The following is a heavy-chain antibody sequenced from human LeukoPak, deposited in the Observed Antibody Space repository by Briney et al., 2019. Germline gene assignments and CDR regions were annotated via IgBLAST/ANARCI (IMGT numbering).Heavy chain of an antibody. CDR2: TYYSGST. CDR3: ARDLSDDGSPYTHYGMAV. V-gene: IGHV4-31*03. CDR1: GGSISSGGYY. D-gene: IGHD3-16*01. Sequence: SQTLSLTCTVSGGSISSGGYYWIWIRQHPGKGLEWIGYTYYSGSTYYNPSLKSRVTISVDTSKNQLSLNLSSVTAADTAVYYCARDLSDDGSPYTHYGMAVWGQGTTVTVS. J-gene: IGHJ6*02.